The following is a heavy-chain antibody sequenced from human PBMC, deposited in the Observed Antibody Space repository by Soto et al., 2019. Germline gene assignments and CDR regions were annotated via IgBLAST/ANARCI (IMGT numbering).Heavy chain of an antibody. D-gene: IGHD2-2*01. V-gene: IGHV3-72*01. J-gene: IGHJ4*02. CDR2: TRNRANSYTT. CDR3: ARGGSTGWRYFDY. Sequence: LSLTCAASGFSLSDYYMDWVRQAPGKGLEWLGRTRNRANSYTTEYAASVKGRFTVSRDDSNNSLYLQMNSLKTEDTAVYYCARGGSTGWRYFDYWGQGTLVTVSS. CDR1: GFSLSDYY.